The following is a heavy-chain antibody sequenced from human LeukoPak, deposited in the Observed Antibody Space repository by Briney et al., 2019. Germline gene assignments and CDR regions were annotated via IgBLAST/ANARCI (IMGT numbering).Heavy chain of an antibody. D-gene: IGHD5-12*01. CDR3: AKGYSGYRYFDY. CDR1: GFTFRRFG. J-gene: IGHJ4*02. V-gene: IGHV3-30*02. CDR2: IRSDGTVK. Sequence: GGSLRLSCVASGFTFRRFGIHWVRQAPGKGLEWVAFIRSDGTVKFYADSVKGRFTLSRDNSKNTLYLQMNSLRAEDTAVYYCAKGYSGYRYFDYWGQGTLVTVSS.